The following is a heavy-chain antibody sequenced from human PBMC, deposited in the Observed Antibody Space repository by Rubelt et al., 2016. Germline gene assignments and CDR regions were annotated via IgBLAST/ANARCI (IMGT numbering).Heavy chain of an antibody. J-gene: IGHJ4*02. D-gene: IGHD6-19*01. CDR2: INHSGCT. Sequence: QVQLQQWGAGLLKPSETLSLTCAVYGGSFSGYYWSWIRQPPGKGLEWIGEINHSGCTNYNPSLKSRVTISVDTSKNQFSLKLSSGTAADTAVYYWARGFRIAVAGLRYWGQGTLVTVSS. CDR3: ARGFRIAVAGLRY. V-gene: IGHV4-34*01. CDR1: GGSFSGYY.